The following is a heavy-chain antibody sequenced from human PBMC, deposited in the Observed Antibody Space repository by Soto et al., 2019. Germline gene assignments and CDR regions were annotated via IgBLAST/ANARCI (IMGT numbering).Heavy chain of an antibody. J-gene: IGHJ5*02. CDR2: IVVGSGNT. CDR1: GFTFTSSA. CDR3: AEAPSMIPRSVP. V-gene: IGHV1-58*01. D-gene: IGHD3-22*01. Sequence: ASVKVSCKASGFTFTSSAVQWVRQARGQRLEWIGWIVVGSGNTNYAQKFQERVTITRDMSTSTAYMELSSLRSEDTAVYYCAEAPSMIPRSVPWGQGTLVTVSS.